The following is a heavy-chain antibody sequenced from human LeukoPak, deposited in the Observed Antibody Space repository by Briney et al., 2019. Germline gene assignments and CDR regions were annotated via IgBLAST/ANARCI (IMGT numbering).Heavy chain of an antibody. J-gene: IGHJ4*02. D-gene: IGHD4-11*01. V-gene: IGHV4-34*01. CDR3: ARGDYSNSYYFDY. CDR2: INHSGST. CDR1: GGSFSGYY. Sequence: SETLSLTCAVYGGSFSGYYWSWIRQPPGKGLEWIGEINHSGSTNYNPSLKSRVTISVDTSKNQFSLKLSSVTAADTAVYYCARGDYSNSYYFDYWGQGTPVTVSS.